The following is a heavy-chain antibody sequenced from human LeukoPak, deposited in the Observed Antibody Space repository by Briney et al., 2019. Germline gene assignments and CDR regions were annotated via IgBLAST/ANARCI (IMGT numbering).Heavy chain of an antibody. J-gene: IGHJ4*02. CDR1: GFTFSSYW. CDR2: IKQDGSEK. Sequence: GGSLRLSCAASGFTFSSYWMSWVRQAPGKGLEWVANIKQDGSEKYYVDSVKGRFTISRDNAKNSLYLQMNSLRAEDTAVYYCARHKTGYSSSWYYFDYWGQGTLVTVSS. D-gene: IGHD6-13*01. V-gene: IGHV3-7*01. CDR3: ARHKTGYSSSWYYFDY.